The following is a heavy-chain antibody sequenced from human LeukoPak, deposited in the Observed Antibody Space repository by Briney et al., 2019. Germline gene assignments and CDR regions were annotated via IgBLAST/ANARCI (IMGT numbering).Heavy chain of an antibody. CDR1: GGCISGGY. V-gene: IGHV4-4*09. CDR3: AKSYFDYSTYYSYYFNL. Sequence: SETLSLTCTVSGGCISGGYWSWIRQPPGRGLEWIGYVYTSGSTNYNPSLKSRVTISVDTSKSQFALKLSSVTAADTAVYYCAKSYFDYSTYYSYYFNLWGQGALVTVSS. D-gene: IGHD4-11*01. CDR2: VYTSGST. J-gene: IGHJ4*02.